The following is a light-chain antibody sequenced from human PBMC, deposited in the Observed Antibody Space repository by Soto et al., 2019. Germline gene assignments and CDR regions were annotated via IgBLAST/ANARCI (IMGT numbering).Light chain of an antibody. V-gene: IGLV2-14*01. CDR3: SSYTSSSPYV. CDR2: EVS. Sequence: ALTQPASVSGSPGQSITISCTGTSSDVGGYNYASWYQQHPGKAPKLMIYEVSNRPSGVSNRFSGSKSGNTASLTISGLQAEDEADYYCSSYTSSSPYVFGTGTKVTVL. J-gene: IGLJ1*01. CDR1: SSDVGGYNY.